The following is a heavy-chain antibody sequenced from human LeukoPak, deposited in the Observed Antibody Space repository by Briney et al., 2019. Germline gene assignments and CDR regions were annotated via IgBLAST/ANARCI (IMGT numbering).Heavy chain of an antibody. CDR2: IYYSGST. J-gene: IGHJ6*02. V-gene: IGHV4-61*01. CDR3: ARDQYCSSTSCYWDYYYGMDV. D-gene: IGHD2-2*01. Sequence: SETLSLTCTVSGGSVSSGSYYWSWIRQPPGKGLEWIGYIYYSGSTNYNPSLKSRVTISVDTSKNQFSLKRSSVTAADTAVYYCARDQYCSSTSCYWDYYYGMDVWGQGTTVTVSS. CDR1: GGSVSSGSYY.